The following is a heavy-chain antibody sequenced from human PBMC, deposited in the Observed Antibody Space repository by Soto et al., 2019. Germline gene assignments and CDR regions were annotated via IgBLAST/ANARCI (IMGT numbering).Heavy chain of an antibody. CDR3: TRKRFGMDV. CDR1: VFTFINSW. CDR2: IKEDGSEK. J-gene: IGHJ6*02. Sequence: GGSLRLSCAPSVFTFINSWMRWVRQAPGKGLEWVANIKEDGSEKDYVDPVKGRFTITRDNAKNSLYLQMNNLRAEDTAVYFCTRKRFGMDVWGQGTTVTVSS. V-gene: IGHV3-7*03.